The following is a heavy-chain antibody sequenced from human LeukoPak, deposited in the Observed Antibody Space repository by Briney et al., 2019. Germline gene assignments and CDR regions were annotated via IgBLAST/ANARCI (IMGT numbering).Heavy chain of an antibody. V-gene: IGHV3-7*01. CDR1: GFTLSSYW. CDR3: ARDFMRVAGTYDY. D-gene: IGHD6-19*01. J-gene: IGHJ4*02. CDR2: IKQDGSEK. Sequence: GGSLRLSCAASGFTLSSYWMSWVSQAPGKGLEWVANIKQDGSEKYYVDSVKGRFTISRDNAKNSLYLQMNSLRAEDTAVYYCARDFMRVAGTYDYWGQATLVTVSS.